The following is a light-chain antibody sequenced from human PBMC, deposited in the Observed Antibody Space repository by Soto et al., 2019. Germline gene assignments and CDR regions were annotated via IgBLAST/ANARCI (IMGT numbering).Light chain of an antibody. CDR3: SSYTSSSTVV. J-gene: IGLJ2*01. Sequence: QSALTQPASVSGSPGQSITISCTGTSSDVGGYSYVSWYQQHPGKAPKLMIYEVSNRPSGVSNRFSGSKSGNMASLTISGLQAEDEADYYCSSYTSSSTVVVGGGTQLTVL. CDR1: SSDVGGYSY. V-gene: IGLV2-14*01. CDR2: EVS.